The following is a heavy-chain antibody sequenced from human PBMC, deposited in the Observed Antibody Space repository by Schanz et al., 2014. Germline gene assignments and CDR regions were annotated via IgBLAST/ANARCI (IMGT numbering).Heavy chain of an antibody. CDR2: VNHGGYT. J-gene: IGHJ4*02. D-gene: IGHD1-7*01. CDR1: GGSFSGYW. CDR3: ATWSGTRLFHN. V-gene: IGHV4-34*01. Sequence: QVQLQQWGAGLLKPSETLSLTCAFSGGSFSGYWWTWVRQSPGKGLEWIGEVNHGGYTNYNPSLKGRVTVSVDMSKKQFSRRLSSVPAADTAAYYCATWSGTRLFHNWGQGTLVTVSS.